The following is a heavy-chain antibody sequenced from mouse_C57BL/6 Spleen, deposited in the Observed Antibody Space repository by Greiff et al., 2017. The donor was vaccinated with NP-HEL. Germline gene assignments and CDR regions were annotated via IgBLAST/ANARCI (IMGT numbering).Heavy chain of an antibody. CDR3: ARTVVSFYSFDY. CDR2: ISSGSSTI. D-gene: IGHD1-1*01. V-gene: IGHV5-17*01. J-gene: IGHJ2*01. Sequence: DVMLEESGGGLVKPGGSLKLSCAASGFTFSDYGMHWVRQAPEKGLEWVAYISSGSSTIYYVDTVKGRFTISRDNAKNTLFLQMTSLRSEDTAMYYCARTVVSFYSFDYWGQGTTHTVSS. CDR1: GFTFSDYG.